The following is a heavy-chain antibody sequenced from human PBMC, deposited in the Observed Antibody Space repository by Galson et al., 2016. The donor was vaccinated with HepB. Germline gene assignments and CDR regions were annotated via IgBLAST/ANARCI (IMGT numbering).Heavy chain of an antibody. D-gene: IGHD2-15*01. CDR2: ISASGGST. CDR3: AKCDGGCYFGLGLDY. CDR1: DFRVSDHF. V-gene: IGHV3-23*01. J-gene: IGHJ4*02. Sequence: SLRLSCAVSDFRVSDHFMIWVRQAPGKGLEWVSDISASGGSTWYADSVKGRFTISRDNSKNKLYRQMNSLRADDTAVYYCAKCDGGCYFGLGLDYWGQGTLVTVSS.